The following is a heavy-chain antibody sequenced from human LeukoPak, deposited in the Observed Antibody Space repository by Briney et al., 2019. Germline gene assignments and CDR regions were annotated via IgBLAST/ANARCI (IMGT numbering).Heavy chain of an antibody. Sequence: GGSLRLSCEASGFIFNGYTMNWVRQAPGKGLEWVSSISSSGTNMYYADSVKGRFTISRDNAKNSLYLQMNSLRAEDTAVYYCARGYVAGQHFDSWGQGTLVTVSS. J-gene: IGHJ4*02. CDR2: ISSSGTNM. D-gene: IGHD6-19*01. CDR3: ARGYVAGQHFDS. CDR1: GFIFNGYT. V-gene: IGHV3-21*01.